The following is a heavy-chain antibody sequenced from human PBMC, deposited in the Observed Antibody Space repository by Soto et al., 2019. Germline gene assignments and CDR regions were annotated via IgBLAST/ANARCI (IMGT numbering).Heavy chain of an antibody. J-gene: IGHJ4*02. CDR1: GFTFSSYA. V-gene: IGHV3-30-3*01. CDR2: LSYDGSNK. CDR3: AREYHSSLGGDLSPSFDY. Sequence: QVQLVESGGGVVQPGRSLRLSCAASGFTFSSYAMHWVRQAPGKGLEWVAVLSYDGSNKYYADSVKARFTISRDNSKNTRYLQMNSLRDSDTAVYYCAREYHSSLGGDLSPSFDYLGQGTLVTVSS. D-gene: IGHD2-21*02.